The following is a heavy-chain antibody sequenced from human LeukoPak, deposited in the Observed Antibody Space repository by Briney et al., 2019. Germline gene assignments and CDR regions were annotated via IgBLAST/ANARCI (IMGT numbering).Heavy chain of an antibody. J-gene: IGHJ5*02. V-gene: IGHV4-59*01. CDR2: IYYSGST. D-gene: IGHD6-19*01. Sequence: SETLSLTCTVSGGSISSYYWSWIRQPPGKGLEWIGYIYYSGSTNYNPSLKSRVTISVDTSKNQFSLKLSSVTAADTAVYYCARAGMAVAGTNWFDPWGQGTLVTVSS. CDR3: ARAGMAVAGTNWFDP. CDR1: GGSISSYY.